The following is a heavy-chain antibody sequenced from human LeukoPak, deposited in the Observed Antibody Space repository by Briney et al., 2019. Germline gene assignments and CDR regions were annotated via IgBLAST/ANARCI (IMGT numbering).Heavy chain of an antibody. CDR2: TYYRSKWYE. Sequence: SQTLSITRAISGDSVSSKNCAWNWIRQSPSRGLEWLGRTYYRSKWYEYYAESLTGRITISSGTSKNQFSLQLNSVTPEDTAVYYCAGDVGTSGWYTFDYWGQGTLVTVSS. J-gene: IGHJ4*02. CDR3: AGDVGTSGWYTFDY. D-gene: IGHD6-19*01. V-gene: IGHV6-1*01. CDR1: GDSVSSKNCA.